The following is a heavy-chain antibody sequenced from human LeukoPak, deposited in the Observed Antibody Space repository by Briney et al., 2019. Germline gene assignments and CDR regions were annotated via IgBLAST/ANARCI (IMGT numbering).Heavy chain of an antibody. Sequence: SQTLSLTCTVSGGSISSGSYYWRWIRQPAGKGLEWIGRIYTSGSTNYNPSLKSRVTISVDTSKNQFSLKLSSVTAADTAVYYCARDNYDSSGYANWFDPWGQGTLVTVSS. V-gene: IGHV4-61*02. J-gene: IGHJ5*02. CDR2: IYTSGST. CDR1: GGSISSGSYY. D-gene: IGHD3-22*01. CDR3: ARDNYDSSGYANWFDP.